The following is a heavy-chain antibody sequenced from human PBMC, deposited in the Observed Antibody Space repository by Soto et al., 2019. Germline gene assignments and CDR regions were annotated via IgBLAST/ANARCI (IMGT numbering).Heavy chain of an antibody. D-gene: IGHD3-10*01. CDR1: GYTFTSYA. V-gene: IGHV1-69*13. CDR2: IIPIFGTA. CDR3: ARGGYGSGSYPYYYYYGMDV. J-gene: IGHJ6*02. Sequence: ASVKVSCKASGYTFTSYAMHWVRQAPGQRLEWMGWIIPIFGTANYAQKFQGRVTITADESTSTAYMELSSLRSEDTAVYYCARGGYGSGSYPYYYYYGMDVWGQGTTVTVSS.